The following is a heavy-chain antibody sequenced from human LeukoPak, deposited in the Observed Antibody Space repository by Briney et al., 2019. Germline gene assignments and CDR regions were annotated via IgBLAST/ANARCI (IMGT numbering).Heavy chain of an antibody. CDR3: VRDSDDYYWALDF. V-gene: IGHV4-39*02. CDR2: IYYSGST. Sequence: SETLSLTCTVSGGPISSSSYYWGWIRQPPGKGLEWIGSIYYSGSTYYNPSLKSRVTISVDTSKNQFSLKLSSVTAADTAVYYCVRDSDDYYWALDFWGQGTPVTVSS. J-gene: IGHJ4*02. CDR1: GGPISSSSYY. D-gene: IGHD3-10*01.